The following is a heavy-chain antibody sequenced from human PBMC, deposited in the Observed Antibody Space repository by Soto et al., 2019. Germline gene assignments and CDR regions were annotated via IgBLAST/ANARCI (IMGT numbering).Heavy chain of an antibody. CDR2: ISYDGSNK. Sequence: PGGSLRLSCAASGFTVSSNYMSWVRQAPGKGLEWVAVISYDGSNKYYADSVKGRFTISRDNSKNTLYLQMNSLRAEDTAVYYCAKDLSQIVVVDVFDYWGQGTLVTVSS. CDR1: GFTVSSNY. J-gene: IGHJ4*02. V-gene: IGHV3-30*18. D-gene: IGHD3-22*01. CDR3: AKDLSQIVVVDVFDY.